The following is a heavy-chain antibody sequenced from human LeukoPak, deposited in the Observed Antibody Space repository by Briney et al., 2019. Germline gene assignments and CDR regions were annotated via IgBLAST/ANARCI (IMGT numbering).Heavy chain of an antibody. V-gene: IGHV3-23*01. CDR2: ISGSGGST. D-gene: IGHD4-17*01. CDR1: GFTFSSYA. J-gene: IGHJ4*02. CDR3: AKPLSAVTSGC. Sequence: QPGGSLRLSCAASGFTFSSYAMSWVRQAPGKGLEWVSAISGSGGSTYYADSVKGRFTISKDNSKSTLYLQMNSLRAEDTAVYYCAKPLSAVTSGCWGQGTLVTVSS.